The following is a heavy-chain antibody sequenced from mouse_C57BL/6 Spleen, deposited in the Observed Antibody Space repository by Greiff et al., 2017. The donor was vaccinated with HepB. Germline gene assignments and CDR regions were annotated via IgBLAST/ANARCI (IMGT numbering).Heavy chain of an antibody. CDR3: ARELLRPRTGFDY. CDR1: GYTFTSYW. J-gene: IGHJ2*01. Sequence: VQLQQPGAELVRPGSSVKLSCKASGYTFTSYWMDWVKQRPGQGLEWIGNIYPSDSETHYNQKFKDKATLTVDKSSSTAYMQLSSLTSEDSAVYYCARELLRPRTGFDYWGQGTTLTVSS. V-gene: IGHV1-61*01. D-gene: IGHD1-2*01. CDR2: IYPSDSET.